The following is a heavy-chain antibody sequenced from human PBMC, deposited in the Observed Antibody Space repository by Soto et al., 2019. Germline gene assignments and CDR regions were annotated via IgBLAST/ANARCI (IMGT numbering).Heavy chain of an antibody. D-gene: IGHD2-21*02. CDR3: ARGRSRVTGDAFDI. Sequence: VPVKGSCKTSGYAFTRDFMHRVRQAPGQGLEWMGIINPSGGSTSYAQKFQGRVTMTRDTSTSTVYMELSSLRSEDTAVYYCARGRSRVTGDAFDIWGQGTMVTVSS. CDR2: INPSGGST. V-gene: IGHV1-46*03. J-gene: IGHJ3*02. CDR1: GYAFTRDF.